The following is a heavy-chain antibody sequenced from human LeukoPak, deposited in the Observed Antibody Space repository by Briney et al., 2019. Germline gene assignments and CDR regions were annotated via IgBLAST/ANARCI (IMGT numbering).Heavy chain of an antibody. D-gene: IGHD3-22*01. V-gene: IGHV1-18*04. CDR2: MNPNSGNT. CDR1: GYTFTSYY. J-gene: IGHJ6*03. CDR3: ARSFYYDSSGYLRNERYYYYYYMDV. Sequence: GASVKVSCKASGYTFTSYYMHWVRQATGQGLEWMGWMNPNSGNTNYAQKLQGRVTMTTDTSTSTAYMELRSLRSDDTAVYYCARSFYYDSSGYLRNERYYYYYYMDVWGKGTTVTVSS.